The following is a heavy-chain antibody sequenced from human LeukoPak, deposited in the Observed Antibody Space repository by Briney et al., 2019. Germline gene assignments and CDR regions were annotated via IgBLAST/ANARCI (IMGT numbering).Heavy chain of an antibody. Sequence: SETLSLTCTVSGYSISSGYLWGWIRQPPGKGLERIGSTYHGGTTYSNPSLKSRVIISEGTSKNQFSLKLSSVTAADTAVYYCARGSGDWTYYFDYWGQGTLVTVSS. CDR2: TYHGGTT. J-gene: IGHJ4*02. D-gene: IGHD2-21*02. CDR3: ARGSGDWTYYFDY. CDR1: GYSISSGYL. V-gene: IGHV4-38-2*02.